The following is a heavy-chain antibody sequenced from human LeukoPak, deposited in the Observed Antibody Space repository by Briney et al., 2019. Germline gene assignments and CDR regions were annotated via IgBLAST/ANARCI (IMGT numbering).Heavy chain of an antibody. CDR2: IYPRDGSK. CDR3: ARDQEGFDY. J-gene: IGHJ4*02. V-gene: IGHV1-46*01. Sequence: ASVNVSCKASGYTFTSNYIHWVRQAPGQGLEWMGMIYPRDGSKSYAQKFQSRVTVTRDTSTSTVHMELSGLRSEDTAVYYCARDQEGFDYWGQGTLVTVSS. CDR1: GYTFTSNY.